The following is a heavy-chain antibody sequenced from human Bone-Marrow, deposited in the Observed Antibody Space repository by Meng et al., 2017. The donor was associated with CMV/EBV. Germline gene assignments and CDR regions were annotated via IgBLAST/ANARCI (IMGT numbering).Heavy chain of an antibody. J-gene: IGHJ4*02. V-gene: IGHV3-23*01. Sequence: SCAASGFTFNNYGMSWVRQAPGKGLGWVSSVDGGDNAYYTDSVKGRFTISRDNSKNTLVLQMTNLRVEDTAIYYCAKTWGGGYYYDSWGQGTLVTVSS. D-gene: IGHD2-21*01. CDR2: VDGGDNA. CDR1: GFTFNNYG. CDR3: AKTWGGGYYYDS.